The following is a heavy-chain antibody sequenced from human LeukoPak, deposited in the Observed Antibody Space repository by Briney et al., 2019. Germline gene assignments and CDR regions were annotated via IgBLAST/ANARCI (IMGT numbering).Heavy chain of an antibody. V-gene: IGHV1-2*02. J-gene: IGHJ5*02. Sequence: GASVKVSCKASGYTFTGYYMHWVRQAPGQGLEWMGWINPNSGGTNYAQKFQGRVTMTRDTSISTAYMELSRLRSDDTAVYYCARDRSLDYLPWFDPWGQGTLVTVSS. D-gene: IGHD5-12*01. CDR3: ARDRSLDYLPWFDP. CDR1: GYTFTGYY. CDR2: INPNSGGT.